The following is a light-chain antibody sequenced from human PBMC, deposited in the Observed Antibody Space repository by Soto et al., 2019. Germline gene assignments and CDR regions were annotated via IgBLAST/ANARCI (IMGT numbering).Light chain of an antibody. CDR2: DTS. J-gene: IGLJ2*01. CDR3: LLSFPGAVV. V-gene: IGLV7-46*01. Sequence: QAVVTQEPSLTVSPGGTVTLTCGSSTGTVTSGHFPFWFQQKPGQAPRTLISDTSNKHSWTPARFSGSLLGDKAALTLSGAQPEDEAEYYCLLSFPGAVVFGGGTQLTVL. CDR1: TGTVTSGHF.